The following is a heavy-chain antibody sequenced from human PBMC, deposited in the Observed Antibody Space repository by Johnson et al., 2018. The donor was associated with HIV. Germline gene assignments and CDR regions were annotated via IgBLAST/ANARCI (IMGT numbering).Heavy chain of an antibody. Sequence: VQLVESGGGLVQPGGSLRLSCAASGFTLSRYDMHWVRQATGKGLEWVSAIGTAGDTYYPGSVKGRFTISRENAKNSLYLQMNSLRAGYTAVYYCARDGGFVGAFDIWGQGTMVIVSS. CDR2: IGTAGDT. J-gene: IGHJ3*02. CDR3: ARDGGFVGAFDI. V-gene: IGHV3-13*01. D-gene: IGHD3-16*01. CDR1: GFTLSRYD.